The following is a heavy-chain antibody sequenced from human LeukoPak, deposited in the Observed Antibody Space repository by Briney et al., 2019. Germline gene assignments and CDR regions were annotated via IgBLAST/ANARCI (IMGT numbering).Heavy chain of an antibody. CDR2: ISSSGSTI. D-gene: IGHD6-13*01. Sequence: AGGSLRLSCAASGFTFSSYEMNWVRQAPGKGLEWVSYISSSGSTIYYADSVKGRFTISRDNAKNSLYLQMNSLRAEDTAVYYCARCTGPGIAPDYWGQGTLVTVSS. CDR1: GFTFSSYE. CDR3: ARCTGPGIAPDY. J-gene: IGHJ4*02. V-gene: IGHV3-48*03.